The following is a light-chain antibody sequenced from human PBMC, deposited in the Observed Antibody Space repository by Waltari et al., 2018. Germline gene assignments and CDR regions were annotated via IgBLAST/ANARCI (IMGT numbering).Light chain of an antibody. V-gene: IGKV3-11*01. J-gene: IGKJ5*01. CDR2: DAS. Sequence: EVVLTQSPATLSLSPGERATLSCRASQSVSNYLACYQQKPGQAPRLLISDASNRATGIPARFSGSGSGTDFTLTITSLEPEDFALYYCQQRYNWPSITFGQGTRLEIK. CDR3: QQRYNWPSIT. CDR1: QSVSNY.